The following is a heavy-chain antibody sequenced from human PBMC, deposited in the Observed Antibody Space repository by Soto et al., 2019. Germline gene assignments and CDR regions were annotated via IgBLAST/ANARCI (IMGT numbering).Heavy chain of an antibody. CDR3: VRRKLGDVFDI. Sequence: SETLSLTCTVSGGSISDHYWSWIRQPPGKGLEXIXXXFXTXXXTXXXXLKSRATISLDTSRNQFSLSLQSVTAADTAVYFCVRRKLGDVFDIWGPGTLVTVSS. D-gene: IGHD3-16*01. CDR2: XFXTXXX. CDR1: GGSISDHY. V-gene: IGHV4-59*11. J-gene: IGHJ4*03.